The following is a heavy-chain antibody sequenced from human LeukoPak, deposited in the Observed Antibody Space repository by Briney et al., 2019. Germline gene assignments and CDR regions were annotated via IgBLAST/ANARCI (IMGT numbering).Heavy chain of an antibody. CDR2: INRRGHT. J-gene: IGHJ4*02. Sequence: GGSLRLSCAASGFTFSTYCMNWVRQAPGKGLEWVSLINRRGHTFYADSVKGRFTISRDNSKNSLYLQMNSLRAEDTALYYCAKDMAAYYYASGNIDYWGQGTLVTVSS. V-gene: IGHV3-43*01. D-gene: IGHD3-10*01. CDR3: AKDMAAYYYASGNIDY. CDR1: GFTFSTYC.